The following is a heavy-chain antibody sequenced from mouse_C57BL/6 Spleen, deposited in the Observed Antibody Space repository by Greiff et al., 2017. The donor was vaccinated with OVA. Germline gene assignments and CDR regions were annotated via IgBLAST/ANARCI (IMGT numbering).Heavy chain of an antibody. CDR1: GFTFSSYA. J-gene: IGHJ3*01. D-gene: IGHD2-4*01. CDR2: ISDGGSYT. CDR3: ARDRIYYDYDEAY. V-gene: IGHV5-4*01. Sequence: EVQRVESGGGLVKPGGSLKLSCAASGFTFSSYAMSWVRQTPEKRLEWVATISDGGSYTYYPDNVKGRFTISRDNAKNNLYLQMSHLKSEDTAMYYCARDRIYYDYDEAYWGQGTLVTVSA.